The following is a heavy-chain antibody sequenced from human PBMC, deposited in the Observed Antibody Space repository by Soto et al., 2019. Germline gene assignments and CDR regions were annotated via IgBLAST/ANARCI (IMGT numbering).Heavy chain of an antibody. CDR1: GGTFSSYA. J-gene: IGHJ6*02. Sequence: QVQLVQSGAEVKKPGSSVKVSCKASGGTFSSYAISWVRQAPGQGLEWMGGIIPIFGTANYAQKFQGRVTITADKSTSTAYMELSSLRAEDTAVYYCARGIAAARYYYYGMDVWGQGTTVTVSS. V-gene: IGHV1-69*06. CDR3: ARGIAAARYYYYGMDV. D-gene: IGHD6-13*01. CDR2: IIPIFGTA.